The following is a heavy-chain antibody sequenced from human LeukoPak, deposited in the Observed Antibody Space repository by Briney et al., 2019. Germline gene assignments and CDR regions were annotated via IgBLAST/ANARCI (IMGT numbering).Heavy chain of an antibody. CDR3: AKDQSYYDSSGYRYFDY. V-gene: IGHV3-74*03. CDR1: GLTFSSYW. Sequence: GGSLRLSCAASGLTFSSYWMHWVRQAPGKGLVWVSRINSDGSDTTYADSVKGRFTISRDNAKNTLYLQMNSLRAEDTAVYYCAKDQSYYDSSGYRYFDYWGQGTLVTVSS. CDR2: INSDGSDT. J-gene: IGHJ4*02. D-gene: IGHD3-22*01.